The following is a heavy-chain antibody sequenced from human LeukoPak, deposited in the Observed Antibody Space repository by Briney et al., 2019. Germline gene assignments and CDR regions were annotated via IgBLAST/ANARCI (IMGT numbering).Heavy chain of an antibody. J-gene: IGHJ4*02. V-gene: IGHV1-18*01. D-gene: IGHD5-18*01. CDR2: ISAFNGNP. CDR1: GYNFSTYA. Sequence: ASVKVSCKASGYNFSTYAITWVRQVPGQAPEWMGWISAFNGNPNYARKLQGRVTMTTDPSTRTAYMDVRSLRSDDTAMYYCARTVGGSSYGYPNYYFDYWGQGTLVTVSS. CDR3: ARTVGGSSYGYPNYYFDY.